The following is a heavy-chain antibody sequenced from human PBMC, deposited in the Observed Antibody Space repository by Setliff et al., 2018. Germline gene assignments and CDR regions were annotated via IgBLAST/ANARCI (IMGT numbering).Heavy chain of an antibody. D-gene: IGHD5-12*01. CDR1: GYTFTGYY. V-gene: IGHV1-2*02. J-gene: IGHJ4*02. CDR3: ARQPMDTIMVTFDY. Sequence: ASVKVSCKASGYTFTGYYFHWGRQAPGQGLEWMGWINPNNGDTKSAQKFQGRLTMTRDTSTSTAYMELSSLRSDDTAVYYCARQPMDTIMVTFDYWGQGSLVTVSS. CDR2: INPNNGDT.